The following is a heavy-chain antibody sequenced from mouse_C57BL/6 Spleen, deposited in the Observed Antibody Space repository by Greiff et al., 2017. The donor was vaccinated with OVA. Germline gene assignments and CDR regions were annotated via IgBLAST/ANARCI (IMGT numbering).Heavy chain of an antibody. CDR3: ARGITTVVARYFDV. D-gene: IGHD1-1*01. Sequence: VQLQQSGPELVKPGASVKLSCKASGYTFTDYNMHWVKQSHGKSLEWIGYINPNNGGTSYNQKFKGKATLTVNKSSSTAYMELRSLISEDSAVYYCARGITTVVARYFDVWGTGTTVTFSS. V-gene: IGHV1-22*01. CDR2: INPNNGGT. J-gene: IGHJ1*03. CDR1: GYTFTDYN.